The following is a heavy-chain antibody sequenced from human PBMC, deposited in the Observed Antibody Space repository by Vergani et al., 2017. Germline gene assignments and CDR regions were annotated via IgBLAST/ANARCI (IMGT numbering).Heavy chain of an antibody. V-gene: IGHV1-46*03. CDR1: GYPFSNYY. J-gene: IGHJ4*02. CDR3: ARGDYGILTGYRY. CDR2: INPSGGHT. D-gene: IGHD3-9*01. Sequence: QVQVVQSGAEVKKSGASVKVSCKTSGYPFSNYYMHWVRQAPGQGLEWMGIINPSGGHTNYAQKFQGRVTMTRDTSTSTVYMELSSLRSEDTAIYYCARGDYGILTGYRYWVQGTLVTVSA.